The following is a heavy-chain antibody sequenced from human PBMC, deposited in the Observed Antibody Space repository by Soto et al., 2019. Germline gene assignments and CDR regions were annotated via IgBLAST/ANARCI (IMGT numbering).Heavy chain of an antibody. CDR1: GFAFSSYA. CDR3: ARRGSGSYYDY. J-gene: IGHJ4*02. V-gene: IGHV3-23*01. Sequence: EVQLLESGGGLVQPGGSLRLSCAASGFAFSSYAMRWVRQAPGKGLEWVSAISGSGGSTYYADSVKGRFTISRDNSKNTLYLQMNSLRAEDTAVYYCARRGSGSYYDYWGQGTLVTVSS. D-gene: IGHD1-26*01. CDR2: ISGSGGST.